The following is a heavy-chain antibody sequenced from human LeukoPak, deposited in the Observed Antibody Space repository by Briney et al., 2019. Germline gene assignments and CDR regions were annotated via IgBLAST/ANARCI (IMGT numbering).Heavy chain of an antibody. J-gene: IGHJ4*02. CDR1: GFTFSSYA. Sequence: PGGSLRLSCAASGFTFSSYAVSWVRQAPGKGLEWVSAISGSGGSTYYADSVEGRFTISRDNSKNTLYLQMNSLRAEDTAVYYCATLTRGGGSYYLSLDYWGQGTLVTVSS. CDR3: ATLTRGGGSYYLSLDY. V-gene: IGHV3-23*01. CDR2: ISGSGGST. D-gene: IGHD1-26*01.